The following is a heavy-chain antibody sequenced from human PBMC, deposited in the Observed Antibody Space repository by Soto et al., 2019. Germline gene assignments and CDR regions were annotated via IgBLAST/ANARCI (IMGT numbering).Heavy chain of an antibody. CDR1: GYTFSVYY. J-gene: IGHJ4*02. CDR2: INPDSGGT. Sequence: QVHLVQSGAEVKKPGASVKVSCKASGYTFSVYYIHWVRKAPGQGLEWMGWINPDSGGTSFAQKFQGRVTMTRDTSISTAYMELNRLTSDDTAAYYCARVGGSGYPNYPFDDWGQGTLVTVSS. CDR3: ARVGGSGYPNYPFDD. D-gene: IGHD3-3*01. V-gene: IGHV1-2*02.